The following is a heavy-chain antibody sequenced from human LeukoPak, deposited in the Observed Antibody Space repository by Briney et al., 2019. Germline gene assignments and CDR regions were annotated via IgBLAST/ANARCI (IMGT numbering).Heavy chain of an antibody. V-gene: IGHV4-4*09. Sequence: SETLSLTCTVSGGSISSYYWSWIRQPPGKGLEWIGNIYTSGSTNYNPSLKSRVTVSVDTSKNQFSLKLSSVTAADTAVYYCARRVASYFDYWGQGTLVTVSS. CDR1: GGSISSYY. CDR2: IYTSGST. J-gene: IGHJ4*02. D-gene: IGHD2-15*01. CDR3: ARRVASYFDY.